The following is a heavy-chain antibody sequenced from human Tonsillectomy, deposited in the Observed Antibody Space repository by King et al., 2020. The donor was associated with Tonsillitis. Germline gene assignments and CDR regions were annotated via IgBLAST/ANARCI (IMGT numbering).Heavy chain of an antibody. CDR2: IYTSGST. Sequence: QLQESGPGLVKPSETLSLTCTVSGGSISSYYWSWIRQPAGKGLEWIGRIYTSGSTNYNPSLKSRVTMSVDTSKNQFSLKLSSVTAADTAVYYCARDLIRASATEFDWYLDLWGRGTLVTVSS. V-gene: IGHV4-4*07. J-gene: IGHJ2*01. CDR1: GGSISSYY. D-gene: IGHD2/OR15-2a*01. CDR3: ARDLIRASATEFDWYLDL.